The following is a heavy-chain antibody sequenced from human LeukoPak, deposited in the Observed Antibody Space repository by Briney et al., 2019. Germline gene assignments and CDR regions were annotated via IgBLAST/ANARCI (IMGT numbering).Heavy chain of an antibody. J-gene: IGHJ3*02. D-gene: IGHD1-26*01. CDR1: GFTFSSYS. V-gene: IGHV3-48*01. CDR3: ARDASGSPDAFDI. Sequence: GGSLRLSCAASGFTFSSYSMNWVRQAPGKGLEWVSYISSSSSTIYYADSVKGRFTISRDNAKNSLYLQMNSLRAEDTAVYYCARDASGSPDAFDIWGQGTMVTVSS. CDR2: ISSSSSTI.